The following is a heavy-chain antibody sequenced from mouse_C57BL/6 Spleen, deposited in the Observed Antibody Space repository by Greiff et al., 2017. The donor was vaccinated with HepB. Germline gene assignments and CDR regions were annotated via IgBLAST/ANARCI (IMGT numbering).Heavy chain of an antibody. V-gene: IGHV14-1*01. CDR1: GFNIKDYY. J-gene: IGHJ2*01. Sequence: VQLQQSGAELVRPGASVKLSCTASGFNIKDYYMHWVKQRPEQGLEWIGRIDPEDGDTEYAPKFQGKATMTADTSSNTTYQQLRSLTSEDTAVYYCTTGHGSSYGFDYWGQGTTLTVSS. D-gene: IGHD1-1*01. CDR3: TTGHGSSYGFDY. CDR2: IDPEDGDT.